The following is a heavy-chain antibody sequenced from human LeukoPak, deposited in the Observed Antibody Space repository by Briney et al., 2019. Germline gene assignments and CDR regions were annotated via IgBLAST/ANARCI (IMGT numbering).Heavy chain of an antibody. CDR3: ASTHPHSYGHYTFDY. Sequence: GGSLRLSCAASGFTFSSYGMHWVRQAPGKGLEWVAVISYDGSNKYYADSVKGRFTISRDNSKNTLYLQMNSLRAEDTAVYYCASTHPHSYGHYTFDYWGQGTPVTVSS. V-gene: IGHV3-30*03. D-gene: IGHD5-18*01. CDR1: GFTFSSYG. J-gene: IGHJ4*02. CDR2: ISYDGSNK.